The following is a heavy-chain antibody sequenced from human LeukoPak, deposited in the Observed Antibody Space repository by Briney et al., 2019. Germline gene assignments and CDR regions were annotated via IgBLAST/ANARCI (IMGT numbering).Heavy chain of an antibody. J-gene: IGHJ1*01. D-gene: IGHD3-10*01. CDR1: GYTFTGYY. Sequence: ASVKVSCKASGYTFTGYYTHWVRQAPGQGLEWMGWINPNSGGTNYAQKFQGRVTMTRDTSISTAYMELSRLKSDDTAVYYCTRDPGSGSYLFQHWGQGTLVTVSS. CDR3: TRDPGSGSYLFQH. V-gene: IGHV1-2*02. CDR2: INPNSGGT.